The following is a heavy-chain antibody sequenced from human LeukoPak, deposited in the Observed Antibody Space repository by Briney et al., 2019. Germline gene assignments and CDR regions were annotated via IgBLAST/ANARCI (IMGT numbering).Heavy chain of an antibody. CDR1: GYTFTGCY. Sequence: ASVKASCKASGYTFTGCYMHWVRQAPGQGLERMGWINPNNGGTNYAQKFQGRVTMTRDTSISTAYMELSRLRSDDTAVYYCARPYCSGGCCYGNYYFDYWGQGTLVTVSS. CDR3: ARPYCSGGCCYGNYYFDY. D-gene: IGHD2-15*01. J-gene: IGHJ4*02. V-gene: IGHV1-2*02. CDR2: INPNNGGT.